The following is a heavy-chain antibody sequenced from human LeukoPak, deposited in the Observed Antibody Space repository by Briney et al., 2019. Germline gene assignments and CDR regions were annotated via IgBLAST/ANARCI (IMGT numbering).Heavy chain of an antibody. D-gene: IGHD2-15*01. CDR2: FYRGGST. Sequence: GGSLRLSCAASGFTFSSYEMNWVRQAPGKGLEWVSIFYRGGSTYYADSVKGRFTISRDNSKNTLYLQMGSLRAEDMAVYYCARDAANGGFYYYYYMDVWGKGTTVTISS. V-gene: IGHV3-66*01. CDR1: GFTFSSYE. CDR3: ARDAANGGFYYYYYMDV. J-gene: IGHJ6*03.